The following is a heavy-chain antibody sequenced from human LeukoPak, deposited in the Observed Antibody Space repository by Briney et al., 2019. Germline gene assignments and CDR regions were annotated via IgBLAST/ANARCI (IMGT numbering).Heavy chain of an antibody. D-gene: IGHD3-10*01. V-gene: IGHV1-2*02. J-gene: IGHJ4*02. Sequence: RASVKVSCKASGYTFTGYYMHWVRQAPGQGLEWMGWINPNSGGTNYAQKFQGRVTMTRDTSISTAYMELSRLRSDDTAVYYCARGLGDSGSYSSFDYWGQGTLVTVSS. CDR2: INPNSGGT. CDR1: GYTFTGYY. CDR3: ARGLGDSGSYSSFDY.